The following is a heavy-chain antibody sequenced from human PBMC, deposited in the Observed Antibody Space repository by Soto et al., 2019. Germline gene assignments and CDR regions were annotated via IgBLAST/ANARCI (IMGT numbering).Heavy chain of an antibody. V-gene: IGHV3-23*01. J-gene: IGHJ4*02. D-gene: IGHD3-22*01. CDR2: ISGSGGST. Sequence: GGSLRLSCAASGFTFSSYAMSWVRQAPGKGLEWVSAISGSGGSTYYADSVKGRFTISRDNSKNTLYLQMNSLRAEDTAVYYCAKDGFGDDSSGYYYGYYFDYWGQGTLVTVSS. CDR1: GFTFSSYA. CDR3: AKDGFGDDSSGYYYGYYFDY.